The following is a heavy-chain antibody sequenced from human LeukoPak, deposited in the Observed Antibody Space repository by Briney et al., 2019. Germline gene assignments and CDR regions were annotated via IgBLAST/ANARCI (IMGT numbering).Heavy chain of an antibody. CDR2: ISSSGSTI. V-gene: IGHV3-48*03. D-gene: IGHD3-22*01. CDR1: GFTFSSYE. CDR3: ARDGYYYDSSGSGVFDY. Sequence: GGSLRLSCAASGFTFSSYEMNWVRQAPGKGLEWVSYISSSGSTIYYADSVKGRFTISRDNAKNSLYLQMNSLRAEDTAVYYCARDGYYYDSSGSGVFDYWGQGTLVTVSS. J-gene: IGHJ4*02.